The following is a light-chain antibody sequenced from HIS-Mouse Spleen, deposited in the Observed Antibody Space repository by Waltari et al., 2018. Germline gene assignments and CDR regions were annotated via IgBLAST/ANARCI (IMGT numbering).Light chain of an antibody. CDR3: YSTDSSGNHRV. Sequence: SADLAQPPSVSVSPGQTAQITCSGDSLPKKSAYWYQQKSGQAPVLGIYEDSKRPSGIPERFSGSSSGTMATLTISGAQVEDEADYYCYSTDSSGNHRVFGGGTKLTVL. CDR2: EDS. J-gene: IGLJ2*01. CDR1: SLPKKS. V-gene: IGLV3-10*01.